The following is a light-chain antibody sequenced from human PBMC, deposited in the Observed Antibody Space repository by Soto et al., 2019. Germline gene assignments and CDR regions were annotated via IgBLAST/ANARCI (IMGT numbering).Light chain of an antibody. Sequence: IQLTHSPSSLSASVGDRVTITCLASQGISSYLAWYQQKPGKAPKLLIYAASTLQSGVPSRFSGSGSGTDFTLTIGSLQPEEFATYYCQQLNSYPLTCGGGTKVEIK. CDR1: QGISSY. J-gene: IGKJ4*01. CDR3: QQLNSYPLT. V-gene: IGKV1-9*01. CDR2: AAS.